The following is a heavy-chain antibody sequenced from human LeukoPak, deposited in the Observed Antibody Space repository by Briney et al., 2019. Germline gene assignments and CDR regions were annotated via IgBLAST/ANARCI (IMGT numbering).Heavy chain of an antibody. CDR2: ISAYNGNT. Sequence: ASVKVSCKASGYTFTSYGISWVRQAPGQGLEWTGWISAYNGNTNYAQKLQGRVTMTTDTSTSTAYMELRSLRSDDTAVYYCARGNVLLWFGGDRGAFDIWGQGTMVTVSS. CDR1: GYTFTSYG. CDR3: ARGNVLLWFGGDRGAFDI. J-gene: IGHJ3*02. V-gene: IGHV1-18*01. D-gene: IGHD3-10*01.